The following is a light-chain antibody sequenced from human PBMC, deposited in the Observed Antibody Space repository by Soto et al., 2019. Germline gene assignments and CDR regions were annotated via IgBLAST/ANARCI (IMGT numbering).Light chain of an antibody. CDR2: AAF. J-gene: IGKJ1*01. CDR1: QDISNY. Sequence: DIQMTQSPSSLSASVGDRVTITCRASQDISNYLAWYQQKPGKVHKLLIYAAFTLHSGVPSRFSGSGSGTDFTLTISGLQPEDVANYYCQNYNGAPWTFGQGTKVEIE. V-gene: IGKV1-27*01. CDR3: QNYNGAPWT.